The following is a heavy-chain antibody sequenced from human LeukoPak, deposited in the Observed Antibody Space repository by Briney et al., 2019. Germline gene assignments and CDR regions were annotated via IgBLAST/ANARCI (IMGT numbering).Heavy chain of an antibody. Sequence: ASVKVSCKASGNTFTDYYIHWVRQAPGQGLEWMGWINHISGGTEYAQKFQGRVTMTRDTSMSTFYMELSSLRSDDTALYYCARDSLPPIHDYGGNSRGWGQGTLVTVSS. D-gene: IGHD4-23*01. CDR2: INHISGGT. CDR1: GNTFTDYY. J-gene: IGHJ4*02. CDR3: ARDSLPPIHDYGGNSRG. V-gene: IGHV1-2*02.